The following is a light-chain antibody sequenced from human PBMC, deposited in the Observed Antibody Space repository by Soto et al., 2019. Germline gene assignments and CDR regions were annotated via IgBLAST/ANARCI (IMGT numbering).Light chain of an antibody. CDR1: QGINNY. Sequence: DIQMTQSPSSLSSSVGDRVTITCRASQGINNYLAWYQQKPRKVPKLLIYAASTLQSGVPSRFSGSGSGTDFTLTINSPQPEDVASYYCQKYNSAPWTFGQATKVEIK. CDR2: AAS. CDR3: QKYNSAPWT. J-gene: IGKJ1*01. V-gene: IGKV1-27*01.